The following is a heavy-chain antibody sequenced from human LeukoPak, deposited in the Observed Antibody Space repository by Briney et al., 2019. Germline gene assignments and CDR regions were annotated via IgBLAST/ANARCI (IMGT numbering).Heavy chain of an antibody. J-gene: IGHJ4*02. CDR3: ARLGTTGNDY. CDR1: GGSISSYY. V-gene: IGHV4-59*01. Sequence: PSETLSLTCTVSGGSISSYYWSWIRQPPGKGLEWIGCIYYSGSTNYNPSLKSRVTISVDTSKNQFSLKLSSVTAADTAVYYCARLGTTGNDYWGQGTLVTVSS. D-gene: IGHD2/OR15-2a*01. CDR2: IYYSGST.